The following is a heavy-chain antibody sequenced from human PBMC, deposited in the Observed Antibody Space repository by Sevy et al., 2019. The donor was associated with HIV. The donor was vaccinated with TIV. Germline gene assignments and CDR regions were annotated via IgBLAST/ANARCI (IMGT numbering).Heavy chain of an antibody. CDR1: GFTFSSYA. J-gene: IGHJ6*02. CDR3: AKFCVNDFWPYPIYYGMDV. D-gene: IGHD3-3*01. Sequence: GGSLRLSCAASGFTFSSYAMSWVRQAPGKGLEWVSAISGSGGSTYYADSVKGRFTMSRDNSKNTLYLQMNSLRAADTAVYYCAKFCVNDFWPYPIYYGMDVWGQGTTVTVSS. CDR2: ISGSGGST. V-gene: IGHV3-23*01.